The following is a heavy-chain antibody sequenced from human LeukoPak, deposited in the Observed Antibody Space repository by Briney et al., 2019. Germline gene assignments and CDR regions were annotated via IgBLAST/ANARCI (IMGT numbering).Heavy chain of an antibody. CDR3: AKGSGINHYPWIDP. CDR2: ISGGGGNT. V-gene: IGHV3-23*01. J-gene: IGHJ5*02. CDR1: EFTFSNYA. D-gene: IGHD1-14*01. Sequence: PGGSLRLSCAASEFTFSNYAMNWVRQAPGKGLEWVSCISGGGGNTYYADSVKGRFTISRDNYKNTLYLQMDSLRAEDTALYYCAKGSGINHYPWIDPWGQGPLVTVSS.